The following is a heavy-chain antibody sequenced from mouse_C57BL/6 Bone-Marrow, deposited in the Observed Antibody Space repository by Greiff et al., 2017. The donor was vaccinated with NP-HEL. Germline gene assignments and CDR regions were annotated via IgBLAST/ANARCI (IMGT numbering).Heavy chain of an antibody. CDR1: GYTFTSYG. CDR3: ARHPPMYYYGSTYYYAMDY. CDR2: IYPRSGNT. Sequence: QVQLQQSGAELARPGASVKLSCKASGYTFTSYGISWVKQRTGQGLEWIGEIYPRSGNTYYNEKFKGKATLTADKSSSTAYMELRSLTSEDSAVYFCARHPPMYYYGSTYYYAMDYWGQGTSVTVSS. J-gene: IGHJ4*01. D-gene: IGHD1-1*01. V-gene: IGHV1-81*01.